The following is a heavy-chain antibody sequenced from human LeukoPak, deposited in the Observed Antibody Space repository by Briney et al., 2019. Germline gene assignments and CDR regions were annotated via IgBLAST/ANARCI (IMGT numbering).Heavy chain of an antibody. J-gene: IGHJ4*02. CDR3: ARGFAVTTPRVFDS. CDR1: GYSISSNYY. Sequence: PSETLSLTCPVSGYSISSNYYWGWIRQSPGKGLEWIGNIFHYGSTFYNPSLKSRVTISMDTSKSHFSLKLTSVTAADTAVYYCARGFAVTTPRVFDSWGQGTLVTVSS. CDR2: IFHYGST. D-gene: IGHD4-17*01. V-gene: IGHV4-38-2*01.